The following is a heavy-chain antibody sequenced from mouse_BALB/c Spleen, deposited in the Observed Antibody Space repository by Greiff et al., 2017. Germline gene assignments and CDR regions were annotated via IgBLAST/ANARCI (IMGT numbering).Heavy chain of an antibody. D-gene: IGHD2-4*01. CDR1: GYSITSDYA. CDR2: ISYSGST. J-gene: IGHJ2*01. Sequence: EVQLQQSGPGLVKPSQSLSLTCTVTGYSITSDYAWNWIRQFPGNKLEWMGYISYSGSTSYNPSLKSRISITRDTSKNQFFLQLNSVTTEDTATYYCARSTMTFDYWGQGTTLTVSS. CDR3: ARSTMTFDY. V-gene: IGHV3-2*02.